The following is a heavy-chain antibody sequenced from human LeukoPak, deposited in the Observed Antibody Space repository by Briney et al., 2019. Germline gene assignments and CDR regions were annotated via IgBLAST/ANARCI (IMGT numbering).Heavy chain of an antibody. CDR2: INPSGGST. V-gene: IGHV1-46*01. J-gene: IGHJ4*02. D-gene: IGHD5-18*01. CDR1: GYTFTSYY. Sequence: ASVKVSCKASGYTFTSYYMHWVRQAPGQGLEWMGIINPSGGSTSYAQKFQGRVTMTRDTSTSTVYMELSSLRSEDTAVYYCARVGGYSYGSERYFDYWGQGTLVTVSS. CDR3: ARVGGYSYGSERYFDY.